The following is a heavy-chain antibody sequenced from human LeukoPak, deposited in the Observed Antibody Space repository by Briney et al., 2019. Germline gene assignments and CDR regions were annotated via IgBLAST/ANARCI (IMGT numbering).Heavy chain of an antibody. V-gene: IGHV1-24*01. D-gene: IGHD1-7*01. Sequence: GAAVKVSCKGSGYTLTELSMHWVRQAPGKGLEWMGGFDPEDGETIYAQKFQGRGTMTDDTSTDTSYMELSSLRCEDTAVYHCETPGTKLWGQGTLVTVSS. CDR1: GYTLTELS. J-gene: IGHJ4*02. CDR3: ETPGTKL. CDR2: FDPEDGET.